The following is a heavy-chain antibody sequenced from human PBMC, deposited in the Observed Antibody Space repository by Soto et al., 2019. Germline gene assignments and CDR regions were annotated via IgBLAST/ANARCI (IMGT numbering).Heavy chain of an antibody. D-gene: IGHD3-22*01. J-gene: IGHJ4*02. V-gene: IGHV3-23*01. Sequence: VGSLRLSCAASGFTFSSYAMSWVRQAPGKGLEWVSAISGSGGSTYYADSVKGRFTIPRDNSKNTLYLQMNSLRAEDTAVYYCAKDPYDSSGYYFYWGQGTLVTVSS. CDR3: AKDPYDSSGYYFY. CDR1: GFTFSSYA. CDR2: ISGSGGST.